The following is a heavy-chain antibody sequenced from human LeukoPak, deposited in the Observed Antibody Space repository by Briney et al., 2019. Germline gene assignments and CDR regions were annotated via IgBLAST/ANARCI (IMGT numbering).Heavy chain of an antibody. CDR1: GFTFSSYA. Sequence: GGSLRLSCAASGFTFSSYAMSWVRQAPGKGLEWVSAISGSGGSTYYADSVKGRFTISRDNSKNTLYLQMNSLRAEDAAVYYCAKAIVGATTADYWGQGTLVTVSS. CDR2: ISGSGGST. D-gene: IGHD1-26*01. J-gene: IGHJ4*02. CDR3: AKAIVGATTADY. V-gene: IGHV3-23*01.